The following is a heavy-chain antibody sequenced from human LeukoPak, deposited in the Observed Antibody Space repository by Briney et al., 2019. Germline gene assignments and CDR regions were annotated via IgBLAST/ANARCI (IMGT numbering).Heavy chain of an antibody. CDR3: ARDERYYDSSGYPHWYFDL. D-gene: IGHD3-22*01. J-gene: IGHJ2*01. CDR1: GSTVSSNY. V-gene: IGHV3-53*01. Sequence: GGSLRLSCAASGSTVSSNYMSWVRQAPGKGLEWVSLIYNGGSTYYADSVKGRFTISRDNSKNTLYLQMNSLRAEDTAVYYCARDERYYDSSGYPHWYFDLWGRGTLVTVSS. CDR2: IYNGGST.